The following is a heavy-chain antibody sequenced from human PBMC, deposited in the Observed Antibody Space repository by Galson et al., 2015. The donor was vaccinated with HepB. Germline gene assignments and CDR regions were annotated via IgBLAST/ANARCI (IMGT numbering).Heavy chain of an antibody. CDR1: GFTFSAYG. Sequence: SLRLSCAASGFTFSAYGMNWVRQAPGKGPEWVSSISSSSYYIYYADSVKGRFTISRDNAQNSLYLQMNSLGGEDTAVYYCARERVAGYYYMDVWGKGTTVTVS. D-gene: IGHD6-19*01. J-gene: IGHJ6*03. CDR3: ARERVAGYYYMDV. V-gene: IGHV3-21*01. CDR2: ISSSSYYI.